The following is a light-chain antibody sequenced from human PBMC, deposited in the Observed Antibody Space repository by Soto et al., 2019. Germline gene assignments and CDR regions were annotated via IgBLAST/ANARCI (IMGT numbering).Light chain of an antibody. CDR1: QSVSSNY. CDR3: QQRSNWPRT. CDR2: DAS. Sequence: EIVLTQSPATLSLSPGERSTLSCVASQSVSSNYLAWYQQKPGQAPRLLIYDASNRATGIPARFSGSGSGTDFTLTISSLEPEDFAVYYCQQRSNWPRTFGQGTRLEI. V-gene: IGKV3-11*01. J-gene: IGKJ5*01.